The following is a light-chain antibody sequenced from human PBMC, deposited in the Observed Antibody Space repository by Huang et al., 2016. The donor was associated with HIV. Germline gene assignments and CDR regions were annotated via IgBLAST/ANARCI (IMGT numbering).Light chain of an antibody. CDR3: QQYYSTPPWT. V-gene: IGKV1-NL1*01. CDR2: GAS. Sequence: DIQMTQSPSSLSASVGDRVTITCRASEGIVNSLAWYQQKPGKAPQLLLYGASRLESGGPSRFSGSRSGTDYTLTISDLQPEDSATYYCQQYYSTPPWTFGQGTKVEI. CDR1: EGIVNS. J-gene: IGKJ1*01.